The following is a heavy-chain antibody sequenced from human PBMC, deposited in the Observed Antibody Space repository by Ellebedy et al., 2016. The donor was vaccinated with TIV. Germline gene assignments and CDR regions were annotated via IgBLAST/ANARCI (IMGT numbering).Heavy chain of an antibody. CDR1: GDTFTNYA. CDR2: INTNTGNP. Sequence: AASVKVSCKASGDTFTNYALNWVRQAPGQGLEWRGWINTNTGNPMYAQDFTGRFVFSLDTSITTAYLQISSLKAEDTAVYYCARGQQWIQIWFLDYWGQGTLVTVSS. J-gene: IGHJ4*02. CDR3: ARGQQWIQIWFLDY. V-gene: IGHV7-4-1*02. D-gene: IGHD5-18*01.